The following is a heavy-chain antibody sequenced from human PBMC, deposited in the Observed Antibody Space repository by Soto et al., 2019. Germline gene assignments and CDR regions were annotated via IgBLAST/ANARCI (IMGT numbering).Heavy chain of an antibody. CDR1: GYTFTSYD. D-gene: IGHD2-2*01. V-gene: IGHV1-8*01. J-gene: IGHJ4*02. CDR2: MNPNNGKT. Sequence: ASVKVSCKASGYTFTSYDINWVRQATGQGPEWMGWMNPNNGKTGYAQKFQGRVTMTRNTSISTAYMELSSLRSDDTAVYYCARPLCSSITCGPYFFDSWGQGTQVTVSS. CDR3: ARPLCSSITCGPYFFDS.